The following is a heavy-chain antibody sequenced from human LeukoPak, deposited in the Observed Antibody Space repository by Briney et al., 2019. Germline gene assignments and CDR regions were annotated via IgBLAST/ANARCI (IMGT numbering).Heavy chain of an antibody. V-gene: IGHV3-30*18. CDR1: GFTFSNYD. D-gene: IGHD3-10*01. CDR3: AKDYSASGSQTPFDY. CDR2: ISYDGSNK. Sequence: GRSLRLSCAASGFTFSNYDMHWVRQAPGKGLEWVAVISYDGSNKYYADSVKGRFTISRDNSKNTLYLQMNSLRAEDTAVFYCAKDYSASGSQTPFDYWGQGTLVTVSS. J-gene: IGHJ4*02.